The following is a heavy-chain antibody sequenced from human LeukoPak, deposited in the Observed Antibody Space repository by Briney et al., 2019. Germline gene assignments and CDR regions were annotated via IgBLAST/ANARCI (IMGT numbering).Heavy chain of an antibody. CDR1: GGSISSYY. V-gene: IGHV4-59*01. CDR3: ARDRVGATPSWFDP. D-gene: IGHD1-26*01. Sequence: SSETLSLTCTVSGGSISSYYWSWIRQPPGKGLEWIGYIYYSGSTNYNPSLKSRVTISVDTSKNQFSLKLSSVTAADTAVYYCARDRVGATPSWFDPWGQGTLVTVSS. CDR2: IYYSGST. J-gene: IGHJ5*02.